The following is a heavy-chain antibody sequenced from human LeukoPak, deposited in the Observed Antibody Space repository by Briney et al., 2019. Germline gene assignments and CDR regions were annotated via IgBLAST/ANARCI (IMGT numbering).Heavy chain of an antibody. CDR2: TSSSDAGT. Sequence: GGSLRLSCAVSGFPLSSYAMSWVRQAPGKGLEWVSATSSSDAGTYYADSVRGRFTISRDNSKNTLYLQMNSLRAEDTAVYYCAREGYSPRDGYNFNFDYWGQGTLVTVSS. CDR3: AREGYSPRDGYNFNFDY. V-gene: IGHV3-23*01. J-gene: IGHJ4*02. CDR1: GFPLSSYA. D-gene: IGHD5-24*01.